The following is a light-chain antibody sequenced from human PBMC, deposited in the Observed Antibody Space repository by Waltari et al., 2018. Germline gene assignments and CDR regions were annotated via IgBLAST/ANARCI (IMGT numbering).Light chain of an antibody. CDR3: QQYKSYPT. J-gene: IGKJ1*01. Sequence: DIQMTQSPSTLSASVGDRVTITCRASQSIIDWLAWYQQKPGKAPKLLIYKASNLKGGVPSRFSGSGFGTELTLTISSLQPDDFATYHCQQYKSYPTFGQGTKVEI. CDR2: KAS. CDR1: QSIIDW. V-gene: IGKV1-5*03.